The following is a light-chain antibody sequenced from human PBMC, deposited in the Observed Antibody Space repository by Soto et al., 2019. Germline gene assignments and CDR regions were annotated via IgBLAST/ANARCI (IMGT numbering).Light chain of an antibody. CDR3: LSYDSSLSAYV. CDR1: SSNIGAGYH. V-gene: IGLV1-40*01. J-gene: IGLJ1*01. Sequence: QSVLTQPPSVSGAPGQRVTISCTGGSSNIGAGYHVHWYQQLPRTAPKLLIFDNNNRPSGVPDRFSGSKSGTSASMAITGLQAEDEADYYCLSYDSSLSAYVFGTGTKVTV. CDR2: DNN.